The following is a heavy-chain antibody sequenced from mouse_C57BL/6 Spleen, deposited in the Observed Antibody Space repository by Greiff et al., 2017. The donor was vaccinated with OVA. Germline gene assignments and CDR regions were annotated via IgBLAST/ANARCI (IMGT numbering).Heavy chain of an antibody. CDR3: ALGTTGFDY. V-gene: IGHV1-82*01. CDR2: IYPGDGDT. Sequence: VKLMESGPELVKPGASVKISCKASGYAFSSSWMNWVKQRPGKGLEWIGRIYPGDGDTNYNGKFKGKATLTADKSSSTAYMQLSSLTSEDSAVYFCALGTTGFDYWGQGTTLTVSS. D-gene: IGHD2-14*01. J-gene: IGHJ2*01. CDR1: GYAFSSSW.